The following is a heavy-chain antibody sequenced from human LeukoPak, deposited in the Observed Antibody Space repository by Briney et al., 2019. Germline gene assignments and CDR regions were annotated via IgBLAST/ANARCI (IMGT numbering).Heavy chain of an antibody. CDR1: GFTFSSYA. Sequence: GGSLRLSCAASGFTFSSYAMHWVRQAPGKGLEWVAVITYDGSNKYYADSVKGRFTISRDNSKNTLYLQMNSLSAEDTAVYYCARDTVTTRNAFDIWGQGTMVTVSS. D-gene: IGHD4-17*01. CDR2: ITYDGSNK. J-gene: IGHJ3*02. CDR3: ARDTVTTRNAFDI. V-gene: IGHV3-30*03.